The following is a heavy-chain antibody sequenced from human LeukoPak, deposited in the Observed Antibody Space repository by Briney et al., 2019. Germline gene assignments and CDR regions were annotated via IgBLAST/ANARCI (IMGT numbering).Heavy chain of an antibody. J-gene: IGHJ6*03. CDR2: INHSGAI. CDR3: ARTAGTFSGRRRPYSFYYYVDV. CDR1: GESFSDYY. Sequence: PSETLSLTCVVYGESFSDYYWTWVRQPPGKGLVWIGEINHSGAIKYNPSLKSRVTISIDTSNNQFSLKLNSVTAADTAVYYCARTAGTFSGRRRPYSFYYYVDVWGKGTTVTVSS. V-gene: IGHV4-34*01. D-gene: IGHD6-13*01.